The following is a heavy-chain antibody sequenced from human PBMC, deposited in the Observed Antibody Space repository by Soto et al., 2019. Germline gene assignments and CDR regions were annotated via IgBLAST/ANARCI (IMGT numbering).Heavy chain of an antibody. CDR1: GGSFSGYY. Sequence: QVQLQQWGAGLLKPSETLSLTCAVYGGSFSGYYWSWIRQPPGKGLEWIGEINHSGSTNYNPSLKSRVTISVDTSKNQFSLKLSPVTAADTAVYYCARGVAAAGSYYYMDVWGKGTTVTVSS. D-gene: IGHD6-13*01. CDR2: INHSGST. V-gene: IGHV4-34*01. CDR3: ARGVAAAGSYYYMDV. J-gene: IGHJ6*03.